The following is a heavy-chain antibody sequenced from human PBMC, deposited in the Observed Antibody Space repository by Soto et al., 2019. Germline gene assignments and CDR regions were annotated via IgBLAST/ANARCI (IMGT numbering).Heavy chain of an antibody. J-gene: IGHJ4*02. CDR1: GSSFGAYS. V-gene: IGHV5-51*01. D-gene: IGHD1-26*01. CDR3: ARGGRSGPPPDC. CDR2: IFPGDAST. Sequence: PVQSLLISCQGSGSSFGAYSIGWMRQMPGTCLAWMGLIFPGDASTRYRPSFPGQVTISVDRSINTAYLQWCSPTASYTAMYFCARGGRSGPPPDCWGQGPQGSASA.